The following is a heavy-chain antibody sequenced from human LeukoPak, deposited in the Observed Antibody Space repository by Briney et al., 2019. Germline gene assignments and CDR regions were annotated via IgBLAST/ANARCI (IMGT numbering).Heavy chain of an antibody. CDR3: ARSLYDYVWGTQGY. J-gene: IGHJ4*02. CDR1: GGSISSYY. V-gene: IGHV4-59*01. CDR2: IYYSGST. Sequence: SETLSLTCTVSGGSISSYYWSWIRQPPGKGLEWIGYIYYSGSTNYNPSLKSRVTISVDTSKNQFSLKLSSVTAADTAVYYCARSLYDYVWGTQGYWGQGTLVTVSS. D-gene: IGHD3-16*01.